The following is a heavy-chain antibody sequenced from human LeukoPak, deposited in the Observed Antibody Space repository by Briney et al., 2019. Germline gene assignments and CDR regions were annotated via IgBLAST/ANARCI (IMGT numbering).Heavy chain of an antibody. CDR2: ISGSGGST. J-gene: IGHJ4*02. CDR3: AKDWQDGYYFDY. Sequence: GGSLRLSCAASGFTFSSYAMSWVRQAPGKGLEWVSAISGSGGSTYYADSVKGWFTISRDNSKNTLYLQMNSLRAEDTAVYYCAKDWQDGYYFDYWGQGTLVTVSS. CDR1: GFTFSSYA. V-gene: IGHV3-23*01.